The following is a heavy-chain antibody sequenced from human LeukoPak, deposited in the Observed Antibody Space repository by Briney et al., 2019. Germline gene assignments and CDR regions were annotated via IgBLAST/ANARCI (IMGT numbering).Heavy chain of an antibody. J-gene: IGHJ4*02. V-gene: IGHV3-21*04. Sequence: PGGSLRLSCAASGFTFSSYSMNWVRQAPGKGLEWVSSISSSSSYIYYADSVKGRFTISRDNAKNSLYLQMNSLRAEDTAVYYCAKDVSHRPGRGGGDYWGQGTLVTVSS. CDR2: ISSSSSYI. D-gene: IGHD3-10*01. CDR1: GFTFSSYS. CDR3: AKDVSHRPGRGGGDY.